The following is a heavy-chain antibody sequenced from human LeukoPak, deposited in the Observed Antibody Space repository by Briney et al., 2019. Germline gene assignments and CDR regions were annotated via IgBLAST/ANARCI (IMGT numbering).Heavy chain of an antibody. V-gene: IGHV4-59*08. J-gene: IGHJ4*02. CDR3: ARHSHEYSGYDYFDY. D-gene: IGHD5-12*01. CDR2: IYYNGNT. CDR1: GGSISSSY. Sequence: SETLSLTCTVSGGSISSSYWSWIRQPPGKGLEWIAYIYYNGNTNYNPSLKSRVTMSVDTSKNQFSLKLRSVTAADTAVYYCARHSHEYSGYDYFDYWGQGTLVTVSS.